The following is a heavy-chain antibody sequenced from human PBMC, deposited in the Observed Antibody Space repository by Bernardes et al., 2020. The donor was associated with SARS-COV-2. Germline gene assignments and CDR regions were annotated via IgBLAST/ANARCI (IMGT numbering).Heavy chain of an antibody. Sequence: LRLSCAASGFTFDDYAMHWVRQAPGKGLEWVSGISWNSGSIGYADSVKGRFTISRDNAKNSLYLQMNSLRAEDTALYYCFGSSGSYYYYGMDVWGQGTTVTVSS. CDR3: FGSSGSYYYYGMDV. D-gene: IGHD1-26*01. CDR1: GFTFDDYA. V-gene: IGHV3-9*01. CDR2: ISWNSGSI. J-gene: IGHJ6*02.